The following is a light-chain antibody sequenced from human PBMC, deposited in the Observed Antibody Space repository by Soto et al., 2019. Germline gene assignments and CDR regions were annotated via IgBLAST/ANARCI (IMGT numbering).Light chain of an antibody. CDR2: DAS. CDR1: QDIGTY. J-gene: IGKJ1*01. Sequence: AIRMTQSPSSFSASRGDRVSIPCRATQDIGTYLAWYQQIPGKAPKLLIYDASTLQTAVPSRFSGSRSGTEVTLTISSLQPDDFATYYCQQYNSYPWTFGQGTKVDIK. V-gene: IGKV1-8*01. CDR3: QQYNSYPWT.